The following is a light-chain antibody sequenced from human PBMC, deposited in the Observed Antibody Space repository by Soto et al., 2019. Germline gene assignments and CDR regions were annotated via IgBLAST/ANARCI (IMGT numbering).Light chain of an antibody. CDR1: QAIITY. J-gene: IGKJ1*01. CDR2: DAS. CDR3: QQYSSYWT. Sequence: DIQLTQSPSSLSASVGDRITITCRASQAIITYLNWYQKKPGKAPKLLISDASNLETGVPSRFSGSGSGTEFTLTITSLQPDDFATYYCQQYSSYWTFGQGTKVDI. V-gene: IGKV1-33*01.